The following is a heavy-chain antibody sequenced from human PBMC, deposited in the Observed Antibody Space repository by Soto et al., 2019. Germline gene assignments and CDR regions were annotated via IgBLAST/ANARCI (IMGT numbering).Heavy chain of an antibody. D-gene: IGHD6-13*01. J-gene: IGHJ3*02. CDR2: ISGSSSYI. CDR1: GFTFSSYS. CDR3: ARDHSSSWNAFDI. V-gene: IGHV3-21*01. Sequence: GGSLRLSCAASGFTFSSYSMNWVRQAPGKGLEWVSSISGSSSYIYYADSVKGRFTISRDNAKNSLYLQMNSLRAEDTALYYCARDHSSSWNAFDIWGQGTMVTVSS.